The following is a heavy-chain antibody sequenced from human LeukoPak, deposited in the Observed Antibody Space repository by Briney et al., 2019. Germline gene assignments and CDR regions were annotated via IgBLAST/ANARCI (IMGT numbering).Heavy chain of an antibody. V-gene: IGHV3-23*01. J-gene: IGHJ4*02. D-gene: IGHD6-13*01. CDR3: ARRGSIAAADDYFDY. CDR1: GFTFSSYA. CDR2: IFGSGGST. Sequence: PGGSLRLSCAASGFTFSSYAMYWVRQAPGKGLEWVSGIFGSGGSTHYADSVKGRFTISRDNAKNSLYLQMNSLRAEDTAVYYCARRGSIAAADDYFDYWGQGTLVTVSS.